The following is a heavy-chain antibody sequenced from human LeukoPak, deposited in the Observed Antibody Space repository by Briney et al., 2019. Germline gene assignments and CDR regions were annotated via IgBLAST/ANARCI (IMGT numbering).Heavy chain of an antibody. Sequence: GGSLRLSCAASGFTFSSYAMSWVRQAPGKGLEWVSAISGSGGSTYYADSVKGRFTISRDNSKNTLYLQMNSLRAEDTAVYYCAKAVPAAITATVTPFYGMDVWGQGTTVTVSS. V-gene: IGHV3-23*01. CDR2: ISGSGGST. D-gene: IGHD2-2*02. CDR1: GFTFSSYA. CDR3: AKAVPAAITATVTPFYGMDV. J-gene: IGHJ6*02.